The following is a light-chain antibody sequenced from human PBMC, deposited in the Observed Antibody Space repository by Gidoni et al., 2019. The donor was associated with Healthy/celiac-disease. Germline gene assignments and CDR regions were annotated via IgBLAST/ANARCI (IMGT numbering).Light chain of an antibody. CDR2: RNN. CDR1: SSNIGSNY. J-gene: IGLJ3*02. Sequence: QSVLTQPPSASGTTGQRVTISCSGSSSNIGSNYVYWYQQIPGTSPKLLIYRNNQRPSVVPDLFSGSKSGTSASLAISGLRSEDEADYYCAAWDDSLSEVFGGGTKLTVL. V-gene: IGLV1-47*01. CDR3: AAWDDSLSEV.